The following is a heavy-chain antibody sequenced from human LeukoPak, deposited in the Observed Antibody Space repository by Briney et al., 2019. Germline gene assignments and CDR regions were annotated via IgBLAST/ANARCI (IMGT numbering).Heavy chain of an antibody. Sequence: PSETLSLTCAVYGGSFSGYYWSWIRQPPGKGLEWIGEINHSGSTSYNPSLKSRVTISVDTSKNQFSLKLSSVTAADTAVYYCARSLSGVAGTFWDYWGQGTLVTVSS. V-gene: IGHV4-34*01. CDR1: GGSFSGYY. CDR3: ARSLSGVAGTFWDY. CDR2: INHSGST. J-gene: IGHJ4*02. D-gene: IGHD6-19*01.